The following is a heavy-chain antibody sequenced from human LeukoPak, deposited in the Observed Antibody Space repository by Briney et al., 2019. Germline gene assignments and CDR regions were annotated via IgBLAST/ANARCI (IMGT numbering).Heavy chain of an antibody. J-gene: IGHJ4*02. CDR3: ARPNCSGGSCYSDWYFDY. D-gene: IGHD2-15*01. CDR1: GGSISSYY. Sequence: SETLSLTCTVSGGSISSYYWSWIRQPPGKGLEWIGYIYYSGSTNYNPSLKSRVTISVDTSKNQFSLKLSSVTAADTAVYYCARPNCSGGSCYSDWYFDYWGQGSPVTVSS. V-gene: IGHV4-59*01. CDR2: IYYSGST.